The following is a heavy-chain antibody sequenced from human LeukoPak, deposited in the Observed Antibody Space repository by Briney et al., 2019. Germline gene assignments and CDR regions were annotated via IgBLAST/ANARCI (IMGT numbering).Heavy chain of an antibody. V-gene: IGHV1-8*01. J-gene: IGHJ5*02. CDR1: GYTFTNSD. CDR2: MNPDSGNT. Sequence: ASVKVSCKASGYTFTNSDINWVRQATGQGLEWMGWMNPDSGNTGYAQNFQGRVTMTRNTSISTAYMELSSLRSEDTAVYYCARYITMVRGGSWFDPWGQGTLVTVSS. CDR3: ARYITMVRGGSWFDP. D-gene: IGHD3-10*01.